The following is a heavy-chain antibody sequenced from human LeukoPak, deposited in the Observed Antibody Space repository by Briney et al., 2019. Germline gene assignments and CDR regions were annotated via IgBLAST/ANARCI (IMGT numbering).Heavy chain of an antibody. CDR3: ARSGELGYCSGGSCYVSWYFQH. CDR1: GGSISSGGYS. V-gene: IGHV4-30-2*02. J-gene: IGHJ1*01. D-gene: IGHD2-15*01. CDR2: IYHSGST. Sequence: SETLSLTCAVSGGSISSGGYSWSWIRQPPGTGLEWIGYIYHSGSTNYNPSLKSRVTISVDTSKNQFSLKLSSVTAADTAVYYCARSGELGYCSGGSCYVSWYFQHWGQGTLVTVSS.